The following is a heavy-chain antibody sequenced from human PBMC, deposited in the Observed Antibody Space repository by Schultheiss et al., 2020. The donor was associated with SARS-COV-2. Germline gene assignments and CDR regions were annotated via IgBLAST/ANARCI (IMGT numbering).Heavy chain of an antibody. CDR1: GFTFSSYG. CDR2: ISYDGSNK. J-gene: IGHJ2*01. D-gene: IGHD4-11*01. CDR3: ASPMTTRGYWYFDL. Sequence: GGSLRLSCAASGFTFSSYGMHWVRQAPGKGLEWVAVISYDGSNKYYADSVKGRFTISRDNSKNTLYLQMNSLRAEDTAVYYCASPMTTRGYWYFDLWGRGTLVTVSS. V-gene: IGHV3-30*03.